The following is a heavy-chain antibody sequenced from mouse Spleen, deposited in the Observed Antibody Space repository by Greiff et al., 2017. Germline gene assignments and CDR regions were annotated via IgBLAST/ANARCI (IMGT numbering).Heavy chain of an antibody. D-gene: IGHD1-1*02. Sequence: EVQRVESGGGLVKPGGSLKLSCAASGFTFSSYTMSWVRQTPAKRLEWVATISSGGGNTYYPDSVKGRFTISRDNARNTLYLQMSSLRSEDTAMYYCARRVGSWFAYWGQGTLVTVSA. CDR3: ARRVGSWFAY. V-gene: IGHV5-9*04. CDR1: GFTFSSYT. J-gene: IGHJ3*01. CDR2: ISSGGGNT.